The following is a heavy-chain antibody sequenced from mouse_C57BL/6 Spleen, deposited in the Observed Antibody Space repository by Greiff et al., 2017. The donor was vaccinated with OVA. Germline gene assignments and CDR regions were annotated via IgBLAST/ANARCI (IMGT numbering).Heavy chain of an antibody. J-gene: IGHJ3*01. CDR3: ARDSSGYGTWFAY. CDR2: INPSTGGT. D-gene: IGHD3-2*02. CDR1: GYSFTGYY. V-gene: IGHV1-42*01. Sequence: VQLQQSGPELVKPGASVKISCKASGYSFTGYYMNWVKQSPEKSLEWIGEINPSTGGTTYNQKFKAKATLTVDKSSSTAYMQLKSLTSEDSAVYYCARDSSGYGTWFAYWGQGTLVTVSA.